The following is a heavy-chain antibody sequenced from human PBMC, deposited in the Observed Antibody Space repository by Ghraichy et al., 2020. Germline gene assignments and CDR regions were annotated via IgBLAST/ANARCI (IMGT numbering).Heavy chain of an antibody. CDR1: GGSFSGYY. CDR2: INHSGST. J-gene: IGHJ4*02. D-gene: IGHD6-19*01. V-gene: IGHV4-34*01. CDR3: ARGRRSGWEN. Sequence: SETLSLTCAVYGGSFSGYYWSWIRQPPGKGLEWIGEINHSGSTNYNPSLKSRVTISVDTSKNQFSLKLSSVTAADTAVYYCARGRRSGWENWGQGTLVTVSS.